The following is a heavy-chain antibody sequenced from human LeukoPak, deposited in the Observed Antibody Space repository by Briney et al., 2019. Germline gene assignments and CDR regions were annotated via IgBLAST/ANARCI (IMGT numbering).Heavy chain of an antibody. J-gene: IGHJ4*02. CDR1: GYTLTELS. D-gene: IGHD3-16*02. Sequence: ASVKVSCKVSGYTLTELSMHWVRQAPRKGLEWMGGFDPEDGETIYAQKFQGRVTMTEDTSTDTAYMELSSLRSEDTAVYYCATDRGDCVWGSYRLHFDYWGQGTPVTVSS. CDR3: ATDRGDCVWGSYRLHFDY. CDR2: FDPEDGET. V-gene: IGHV1-24*01.